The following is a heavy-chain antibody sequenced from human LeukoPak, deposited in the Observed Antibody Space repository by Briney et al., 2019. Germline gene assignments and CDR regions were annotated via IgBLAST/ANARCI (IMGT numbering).Heavy chain of an antibody. J-gene: IGHJ5*02. CDR1: GYDFSTNW. Sequence: GESLKISCKTSGYDFSTNWIGWVRQMPGKGLEWMGIINPSDSITKYNPSFQGHVTMSADTSINTSYLEWRSLKASDPAMYCCARLAPDYADYWFDPWGQGNLVTLSS. V-gene: IGHV5-51*01. CDR2: INPSDSIT. CDR3: ARLAPDYADYWFDP. D-gene: IGHD4-17*01.